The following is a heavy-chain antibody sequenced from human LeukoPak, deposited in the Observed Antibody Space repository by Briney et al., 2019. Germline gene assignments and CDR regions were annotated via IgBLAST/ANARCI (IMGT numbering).Heavy chain of an antibody. CDR1: RFTFSSYY. Sequence: VGSLILSCSSTRFTFSSYYMSWVRQGPRKGLEGISDIYSGGSKYYAGSVKGLFTISRHNSKNTLYLQMHTLRCEHTAVYYCARDDCSGGCCYSGAYYFDYWGQGTLVTVSS. J-gene: IGHJ4*02. CDR3: ARDDCSGGCCYSGAYYFDY. V-gene: IGHV3-53*01. D-gene: IGHD2-15*01. CDR2: IYSGGSK.